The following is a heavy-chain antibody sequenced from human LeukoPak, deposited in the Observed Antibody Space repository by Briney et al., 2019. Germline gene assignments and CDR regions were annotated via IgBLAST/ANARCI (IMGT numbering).Heavy chain of an antibody. CDR3: ARPLTGTTLIFDY. Sequence: PSETLSPTCTVSGGSISSYYWSWIRQPPGKGLEWIGYIYYSGSTSYNPSLKSRVTISVDTSKNQFSLKLSSVTAADTAVYYCARPLTGTTLIFDYWGQGTLVTVSS. CDR2: IYYSGST. V-gene: IGHV4-59*01. J-gene: IGHJ4*02. CDR1: GGSISSYY. D-gene: IGHD1-7*01.